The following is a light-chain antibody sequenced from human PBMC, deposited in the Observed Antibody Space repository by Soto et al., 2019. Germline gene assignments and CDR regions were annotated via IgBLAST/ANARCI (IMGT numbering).Light chain of an antibody. V-gene: IGKV1-8*01. CDR2: HAS. CDR1: QGISSY. Sequence: GGRVTKTCRASQGISSYLAWYQQKPGKAPKLLIYHASTLESGVPSRFSGSASGTVCTLSIHSLQPDVFTSEYCRPYDSYSFGQGTKVDIK. J-gene: IGKJ1*01. CDR3: RPYDSYS.